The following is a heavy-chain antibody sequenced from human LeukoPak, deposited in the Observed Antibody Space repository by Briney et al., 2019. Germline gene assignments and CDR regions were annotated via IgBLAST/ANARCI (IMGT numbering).Heavy chain of an antibody. CDR1: GYTFTSYA. CDR2: INAGNGNT. CDR3: ARDHYYDSSGYLTHFDY. D-gene: IGHD3-22*01. Sequence: ASVKVSCKASGYTFTSYAMHWVRQAPGQRHEWMGWINAGNGNTKYSQKFQGRVTITRDTSASTAYMELSSLRSEDTAVYYCARDHYYDSSGYLTHFDYWGQGTLVTVSS. V-gene: IGHV1-3*01. J-gene: IGHJ4*02.